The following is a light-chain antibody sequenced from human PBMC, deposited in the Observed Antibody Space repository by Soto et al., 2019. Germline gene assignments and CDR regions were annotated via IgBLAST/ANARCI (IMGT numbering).Light chain of an antibody. CDR3: CSYAGSYTSYV. CDR1: SSDVGGYNY. Sequence: QSVLTQPRSVSGSSGQSVTISCTGTSSDVGGYNYVSWYQQHPGKAPKLMIYDVSKRPSGVPDRFSGSKSGNTASLTFSGLQAEDEADYYCCSYAGSYTSYVFGTGTKVTVL. J-gene: IGLJ1*01. CDR2: DVS. V-gene: IGLV2-11*01.